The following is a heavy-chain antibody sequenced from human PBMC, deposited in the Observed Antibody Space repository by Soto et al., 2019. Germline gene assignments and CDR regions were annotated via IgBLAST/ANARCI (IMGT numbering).Heavy chain of an antibody. Sequence: EVQLVESGGGLVQPGGSLRVSCAASGFTFRSHRIHWVRQAPGKGLEWVSRIDTDGGGTSYADSVKGRFTISTDNAENTVYLQMKGLRVEDTAVYYCATVFDGWGQGTLVTVSS. CDR1: GFTFRSHR. CDR3: ATVFDG. J-gene: IGHJ4*02. V-gene: IGHV3-74*01. D-gene: IGHD4-17*01. CDR2: IDTDGGGT.